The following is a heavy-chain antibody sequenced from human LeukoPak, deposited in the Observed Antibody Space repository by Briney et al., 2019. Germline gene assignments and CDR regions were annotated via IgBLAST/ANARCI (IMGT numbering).Heavy chain of an antibody. CDR3: ASSSSLLSYYHYIDV. D-gene: IGHD2-2*01. CDR2: LYSSGSS. CDR1: GYSISSGYY. J-gene: IGHJ6*03. V-gene: IGHV4-38-2*02. Sequence: PSETLSLTCTVSGYSISSGYYWSWVRQPAGKGLEWIGRLYSSGSSSYNPSLKSRVTMSLDTSKNQFSLKLNSVTAADTAVYFCASSSSLLSYYHYIDVWGKGTTVTVSS.